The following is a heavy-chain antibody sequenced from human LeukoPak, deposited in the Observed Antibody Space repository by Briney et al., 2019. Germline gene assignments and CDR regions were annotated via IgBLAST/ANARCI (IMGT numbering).Heavy chain of an antibody. J-gene: IGHJ3*02. Sequence: GGSLRLSCAASGFTVSSNYMSWVRQAPGKGLEWVSVVFSGGTTYYADSVKGRFTISRDNSKNTLYLQMNSLRAEDTAVYYCARGLDGYCFDMWGQGTMVTVSS. CDR1: GFTVSSNY. CDR3: ARGLDGYCFDM. CDR2: VFSGGTT. V-gene: IGHV3-53*01. D-gene: IGHD3-22*01.